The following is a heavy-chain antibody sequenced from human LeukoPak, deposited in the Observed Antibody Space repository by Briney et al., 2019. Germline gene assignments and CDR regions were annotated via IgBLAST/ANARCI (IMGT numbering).Heavy chain of an antibody. CDR2: IYPGDSAT. D-gene: IGHD6-19*01. V-gene: IGHV5-51*01. J-gene: IGHJ3*02. Sequence: GESLKISCTGSGYTFTTYWIGWVRQMPGKGLEWMGIIYPGDSATRYSPSFQGQVTISVDKSISTAYLQWSSLKASDTAMYYCARIYSSGWPLDAFDIWGQGTMVTVSS. CDR1: GYTFTTYW. CDR3: ARIYSSGWPLDAFDI.